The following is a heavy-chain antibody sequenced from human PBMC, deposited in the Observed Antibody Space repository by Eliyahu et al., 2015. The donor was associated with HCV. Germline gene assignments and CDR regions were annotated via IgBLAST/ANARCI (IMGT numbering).Heavy chain of an antibody. J-gene: IGHJ3*02. CDR3: AKTTVAGWGAFDI. V-gene: IGHV1-3*01. CDR2: INAGNGNT. CDR1: GXXFTSYA. Sequence: QVQLVQSGAEVKKPGASVKVSCKASGXXFTSYAMHWVRQAPGQRLEWMGWINAGNGNTKYSQKFQGRVTITRDTSASTAYMELSSLRSEDTAVYYCAKTTVAGWGAFDIWGQGTMVTVSS. D-gene: IGHD6-19*01.